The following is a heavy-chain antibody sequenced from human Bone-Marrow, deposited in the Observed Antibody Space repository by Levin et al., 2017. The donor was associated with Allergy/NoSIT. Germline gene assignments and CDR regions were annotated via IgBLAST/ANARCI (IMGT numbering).Heavy chain of an antibody. CDR2: INNDGSST. V-gene: IGHV3-74*01. Sequence: GESLKISCAASGFTFSSYWMQWVRQAPGKGLVWVSRINNDGSSTNYADSVKGRFTISRDNAKNTLYLQMNSLRAEDTAVYYCASLYGDRTGFDYWGQGTLVTVSS. CDR3: ASLYGDRTGFDY. J-gene: IGHJ4*02. D-gene: IGHD4-17*01. CDR1: GFTFSSYW.